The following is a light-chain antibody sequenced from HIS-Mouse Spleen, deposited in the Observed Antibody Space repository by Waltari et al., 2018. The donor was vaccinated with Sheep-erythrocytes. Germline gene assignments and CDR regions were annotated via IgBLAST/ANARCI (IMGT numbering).Light chain of an antibody. CDR1: SSNIGSNT. CDR2: EVS. Sequence: QSVLTQPPSASGTPGQRVTISCPGSSSNIGSNTVNWYQQLPGTAPKLMIYEVSKRPSGAPARFSGSKYGNTASLTVSGLQAEDEADYCCSSYAGSNNWVFGGGTKLTVL. V-gene: IGLV1-44*01. CDR3: SSYAGSNNWV. J-gene: IGLJ3*02.